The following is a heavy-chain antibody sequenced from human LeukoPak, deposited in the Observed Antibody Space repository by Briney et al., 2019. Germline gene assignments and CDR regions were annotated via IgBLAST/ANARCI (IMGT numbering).Heavy chain of an antibody. CDR1: GGSISSNSYY. CDR3: ATLMTTVVPFTY. Sequence: PSETLSLTCTVSGGSISSNSYYWGWIPQPPGKGLEWIGSIYYSGSTYYNPSLKSRVTISVDTSKNQFSLRLSSVTAADTAVYYCATLMTTVVPFTYWGQGTLVTVSS. J-gene: IGHJ4*02. CDR2: IYYSGST. D-gene: IGHD4-23*01. V-gene: IGHV4-39*01.